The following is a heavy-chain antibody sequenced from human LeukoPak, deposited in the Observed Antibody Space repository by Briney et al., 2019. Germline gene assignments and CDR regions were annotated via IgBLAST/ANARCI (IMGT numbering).Heavy chain of an antibody. D-gene: IGHD2-2*01. V-gene: IGHV4-59*01. CDR1: GGSISSYY. Sequence: PSETLSLTCTVSGGSISSYYLSWIRQPPGKGLEWIGYIYYSGSTNYNPSLKSRVTISVDTSKNQFSLRLSSVTAADTAVYYCARDCSSTCSDAFDIWGQGTMVTVSS. J-gene: IGHJ3*02. CDR3: ARDCSSTCSDAFDI. CDR2: IYYSGST.